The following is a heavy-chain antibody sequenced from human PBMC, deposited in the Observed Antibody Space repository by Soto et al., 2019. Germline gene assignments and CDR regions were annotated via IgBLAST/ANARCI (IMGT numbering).Heavy chain of an antibody. V-gene: IGHV1-69*13. D-gene: IGHD1-1*01. CDR3: ARDRVEPWYFDY. CDR2: IIPIFGTA. J-gene: IGHJ4*02. Sequence: VKVSCKASGGTFSSYAIGWVRQATGQGLEWMGGIIPIFGTANYAQKFQGRVTITADESTSTAYMELSSLRSEDTAVYYCARDRVEPWYFDYWGQGTLVTVSS. CDR1: GGTFSSYA.